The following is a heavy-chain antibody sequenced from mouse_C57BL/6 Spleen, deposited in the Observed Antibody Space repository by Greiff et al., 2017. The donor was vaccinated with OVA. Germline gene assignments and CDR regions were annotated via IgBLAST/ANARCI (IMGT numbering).Heavy chain of an antibody. Sequence: QVQLQQPGAELVRPGSSVKLSCKASGYTFTSYWMDWVKQRPGQGLEWIGNIYPSDSETHYNQKFKDKATLTVDKSSSTAYMQLSSLTSEDSAVYYCARNRHGSRGAGFAYWGQGTLVTVSA. CDR2: IYPSDSET. CDR3: ARNRHGSRGAGFAY. V-gene: IGHV1-61*01. J-gene: IGHJ3*01. CDR1: GYTFTSYW. D-gene: IGHD1-1*01.